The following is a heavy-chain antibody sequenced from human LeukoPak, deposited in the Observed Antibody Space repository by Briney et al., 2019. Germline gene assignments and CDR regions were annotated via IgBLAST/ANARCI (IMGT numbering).Heavy chain of an antibody. J-gene: IGHJ6*03. CDR1: GGSISSYY. CDR2: IYTSGST. V-gene: IGHV4-4*07. CDR3: AREFRQSSDYYYYYMDV. D-gene: IGHD3-10*01. Sequence: SETLSLTCTVSGGSISSYYWSWIRQPAGKGLEWNGRIYTSGSTNYNPSLKSRVTMSVDTSKNQFSLKLSSVTAADTAVYYCAREFRQSSDYYYYYMDVWGKGTTVTVSS.